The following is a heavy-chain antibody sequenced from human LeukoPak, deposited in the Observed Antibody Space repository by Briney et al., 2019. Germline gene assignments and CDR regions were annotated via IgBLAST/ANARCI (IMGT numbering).Heavy chain of an antibody. D-gene: IGHD3-10*01. CDR2: INAGNGNT. J-gene: IGHJ4*02. V-gene: IGHV1-3*01. CDR3: ARDRGVTMVRGVIDSFDY. Sequence: WASVKVSCTASGYTFTNYALQWMRQAPGQRLEWMGWINAGNGNTKYSQKFQGRVTITRDTSASIAYMKLSSLRSEDTAVYYCARDRGVTMVRGVIDSFDYWGQGTLVTVSS. CDR1: GYTFTNYA.